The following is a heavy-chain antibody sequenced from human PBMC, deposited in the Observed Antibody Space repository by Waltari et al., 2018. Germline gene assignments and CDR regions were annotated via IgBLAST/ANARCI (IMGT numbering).Heavy chain of an antibody. J-gene: IGHJ4*02. V-gene: IGHV3-15*01. CDR1: GFAFNYAW. D-gene: IGHD2-21*01. CDR3: ATMDSQFQFFDF. CDR2: IKSEIHGGTT. Sequence: QVVASGGGFVKPGGSLTLSCEVSGFAFNYAWMSWVRQAPGKGLEWVGRIKSEIHGGTTDYAAFAKDRFTISRDDSRSTMFLQMHSLKSEDTAVYFCATMDSQFQFFDFWGQGT.